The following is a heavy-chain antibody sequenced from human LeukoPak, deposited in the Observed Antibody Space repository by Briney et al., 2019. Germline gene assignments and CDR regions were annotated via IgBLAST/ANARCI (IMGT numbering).Heavy chain of an antibody. CDR1: GYTFTSYG. D-gene: IGHD3-10*01. CDR3: ARDRSPVLSYYYGSGIINDAFDI. CDR2: ISAYNGNT. Sequence: ASVKVSCKASGYTFTSYGISWVRQAPGQGLEWMGWISAYNGNTNYAQKLQGRVTMTTDTSTSTAYMKLRSLRSDDTAVYYCARDRSPVLSYYYGSGIINDAFDIWGQGTMVTVSS. J-gene: IGHJ3*02. V-gene: IGHV1-18*01.